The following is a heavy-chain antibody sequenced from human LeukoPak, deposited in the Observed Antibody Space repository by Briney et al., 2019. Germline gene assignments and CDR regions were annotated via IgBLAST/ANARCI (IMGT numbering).Heavy chain of an antibody. V-gene: IGHV4-4*02. CDR1: GGSISSCNR. CDR2: IYHSGST. Sequence: PSETLSLTCAVSGGSISSCNRWSWVRQPPGKGLEWIGEIYHSGSTNYNPSLKSRVTISVDKSKNQFSLKLSSVTAADTAVYYCARERKYSSSWSGSGEFDHWGQGTLVTVSS. J-gene: IGHJ4*02. D-gene: IGHD6-13*01. CDR3: ARERKYSSSWSGSGEFDH.